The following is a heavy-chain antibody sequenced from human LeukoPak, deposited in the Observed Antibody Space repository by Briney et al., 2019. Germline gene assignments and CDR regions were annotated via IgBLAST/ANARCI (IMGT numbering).Heavy chain of an antibody. J-gene: IGHJ4*02. Sequence: GGSLRLSCAASEFTVSTNYMTWVRQAPGKGLEWVSIIYSTGGKYYADSVKGRFTISRDNSKHTLYLQMNSLRGDDTAVYYCARGSDGWFAFDYWGQGIMVTVSS. CDR3: ARGSDGWFAFDY. CDR2: IYSTGGK. CDR1: EFTVSTNY. D-gene: IGHD6-19*01. V-gene: IGHV3-66*01.